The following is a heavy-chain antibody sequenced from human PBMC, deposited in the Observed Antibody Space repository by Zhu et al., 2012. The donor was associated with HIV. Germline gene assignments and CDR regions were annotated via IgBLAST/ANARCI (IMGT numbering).Heavy chain of an antibody. J-gene: IGHJ5*02. Sequence: QVQLKQWGAGLLKPSETLSLTCAVYGGSFSGYYWSWIRQSPGKGLEWIGEVSHSGVTNYKASLKTRVTISIDTSKNQFSLKMKSVTAADTAIYYCARGLGIVSTLSNWFDPWGRESDHRLV. CDR1: GGSFSGYY. CDR3: ARGLGIVSTLSNWFDP. V-gene: IGHV4-34*01. D-gene: IGHD1-26*01. CDR2: VSHSGVT.